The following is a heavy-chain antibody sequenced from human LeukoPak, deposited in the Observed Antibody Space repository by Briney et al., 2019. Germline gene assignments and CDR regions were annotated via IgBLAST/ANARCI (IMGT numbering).Heavy chain of an antibody. CDR2: IYYSGST. Sequence: PSQTLSLTCTVSGGSISSGGYYWSWIRQHPGKGLEWIGYIYYSGSTYYNPSLKSRVTISVDTSQNQSSLKLSSVTAADPAVYYCAKDGYGNWFDPWGQGTLVTVSS. CDR1: GGSISSGGYY. CDR3: AKDGYGNWFDP. V-gene: IGHV4-31*03. D-gene: IGHD1-1*01. J-gene: IGHJ5*02.